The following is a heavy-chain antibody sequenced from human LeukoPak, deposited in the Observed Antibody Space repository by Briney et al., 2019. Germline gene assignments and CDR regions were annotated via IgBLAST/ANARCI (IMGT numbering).Heavy chain of an antibody. Sequence: GGSLRLSCAASGFTFSSYAMSWVRQAPGKGLEWVSAISGSGGSTYYADSVKGRFTISRDNSKNTLYLKMNSLRAEDTAVYYCATRLYYYDSSGHYSEYFQHWGQGTLVTVSS. V-gene: IGHV3-23*01. CDR2: ISGSGGST. D-gene: IGHD3-22*01. CDR3: ATRLYYYDSSGHYSEYFQH. J-gene: IGHJ1*01. CDR1: GFTFSSYA.